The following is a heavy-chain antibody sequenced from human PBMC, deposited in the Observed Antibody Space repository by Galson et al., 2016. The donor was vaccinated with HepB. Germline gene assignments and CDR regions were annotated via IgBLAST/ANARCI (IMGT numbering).Heavy chain of an antibody. V-gene: IGHV3-23*01. Sequence: SLRLSCAASGVSFSSFVMSWVRQAPGKGLEWVSRIDRTGDSTSYADSVKGRFTTSRDSSESALYLQMNSLRAEDTAIYYCARSRYYSGSGSLTTFNLWGQGTLVTVSS. D-gene: IGHD3-10*01. CDR1: GVSFSSFV. CDR2: IDRTGDST. J-gene: IGHJ4*02. CDR3: ARSRYYSGSGSLTTFNL.